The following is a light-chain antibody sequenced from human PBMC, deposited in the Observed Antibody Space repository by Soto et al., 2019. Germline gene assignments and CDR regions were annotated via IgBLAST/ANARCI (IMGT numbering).Light chain of an antibody. CDR1: QSVSRY. CDR2: DAS. Sequence: IVLTQSPATLSLSPGERATLSCRASQSVSRYLAWYQQKPGQAPRLLIYDASNRATGIPARFSGSGSGTDFTLTISSLEPEDFAGYYCQQRSNGPPITFGQGTLLEI. CDR3: QQRSNGPPIT. J-gene: IGKJ5*01. V-gene: IGKV3-11*01.